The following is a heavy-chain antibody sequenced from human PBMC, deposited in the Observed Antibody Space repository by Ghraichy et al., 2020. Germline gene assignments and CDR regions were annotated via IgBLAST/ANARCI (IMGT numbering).Heavy chain of an antibody. CDR1: GASISDRNYY. D-gene: IGHD1-1*01. Sequence: LSLTCTVSGASISDRNYYWSWIRQPPGKGLEWIAYIYYNGNTYDNPSLKSRGSLSVDTSKNQFSLKVTSVTAADTAVYYCARSTTHFFDSWGQGILVTVSS. V-gene: IGHV4-30-4*01. CDR3: ARSTTHFFDS. J-gene: IGHJ4*02. CDR2: IYYNGNT.